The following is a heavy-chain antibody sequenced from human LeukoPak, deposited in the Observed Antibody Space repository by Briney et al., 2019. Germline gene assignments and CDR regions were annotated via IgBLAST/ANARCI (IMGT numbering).Heavy chain of an antibody. V-gene: IGHV1-24*01. J-gene: IGHJ4*02. CDR2: FDPEDGET. D-gene: IGHD3-16*01. Sequence: ASVKVSCKVSGYTLTELSMHWVRQAPGKGLEWMGGFDPEDGETIYAQKFQGRVTMTEDTSTDTAYMELSSLRSEDTAVYYCATGSRIMITFGGVSNPSDYWGQGTLVTVSS. CDR3: ATGSRIMITFGGVSNPSDY. CDR1: GYTLTELS.